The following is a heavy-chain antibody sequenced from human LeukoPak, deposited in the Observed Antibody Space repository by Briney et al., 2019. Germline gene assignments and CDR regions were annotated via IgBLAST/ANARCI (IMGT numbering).Heavy chain of an antibody. Sequence: GGSLRLSCAASGFTVSSNYMSWVRQAPGKGLEWVAVISYDGSNKYYADSVKGRFTISRDNSKNTLYLQMNSLRAEDTAVYYCAKDEDYTFDYWGQGTLVTVSS. CDR3: AKDEDYTFDY. V-gene: IGHV3-30*18. J-gene: IGHJ4*02. CDR2: ISYDGSNK. CDR1: GFTVSSNY. D-gene: IGHD2-2*02.